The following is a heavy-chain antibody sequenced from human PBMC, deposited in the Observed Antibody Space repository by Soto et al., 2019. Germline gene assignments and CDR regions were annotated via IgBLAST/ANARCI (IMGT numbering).Heavy chain of an antibody. J-gene: IGHJ6*02. CDR3: ARDRWELRGSYYYYGMDV. Sequence: QVQLQESGPGLVKPSQTLSLTCTVSGGSISSGGYYWSWIRQHPGKGLEWIGYIYYSGSTYYNPSLKSRVTISVDTSKNQFSLKLSSVTAADTAVYYCARDRWELRGSYYYYGMDVWGQGTTVTVSS. V-gene: IGHV4-31*03. D-gene: IGHD1-26*01. CDR1: GGSISSGGYY. CDR2: IYYSGST.